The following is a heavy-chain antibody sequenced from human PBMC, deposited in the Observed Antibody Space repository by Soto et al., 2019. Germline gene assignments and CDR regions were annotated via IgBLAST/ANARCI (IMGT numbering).Heavy chain of an antibody. J-gene: IGHJ4*02. Sequence: GGSLRLSCAASGFTFSSYEMNWVRQAPGKGLEWVSYISSSGSTIYYADSVKGRFTISRDNAKNSLYLQMNSLRAEDTAVYYCARSLGYSSGWSSGFFFDYWGQGTLVTVSS. V-gene: IGHV3-48*03. D-gene: IGHD6-19*01. CDR2: ISSSGSTI. CDR1: GFTFSSYE. CDR3: ARSLGYSSGWSSGFFFDY.